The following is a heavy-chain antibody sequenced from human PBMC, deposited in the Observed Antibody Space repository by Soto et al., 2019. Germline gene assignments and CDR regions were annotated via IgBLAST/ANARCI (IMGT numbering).Heavy chain of an antibody. Sequence: PSETLSLTCTVSGGSISSYYWTWIRQPPGKGLEWIGYIYYSGSTNYNPSLKSRVTISVATSKTQFSLKLSSVTAADTAVYYCARVGEEARKIDYWGQGTLVTVSS. V-gene: IGHV4-59*08. CDR3: ARVGEEARKIDY. CDR1: GGSISSYY. J-gene: IGHJ4*02. D-gene: IGHD3-16*01. CDR2: IYYSGST.